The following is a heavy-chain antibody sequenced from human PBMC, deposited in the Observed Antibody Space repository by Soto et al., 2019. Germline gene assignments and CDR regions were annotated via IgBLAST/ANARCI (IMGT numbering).Heavy chain of an antibody. Sequence: QVQLQESGPGLVKPSQTLSLTCTVSGGSISSGPYYWSWLRQHPGKGLEWIGHIYYSGSTYYNPSLKSRVTISGDTSKNQFSLKLNSVTDADTAVYYCARGYYYGSGSFHPDYWGQGTLVTVSS. CDR2: IYYSGST. D-gene: IGHD3-10*01. CDR1: GGSISSGPYY. V-gene: IGHV4-31*03. J-gene: IGHJ4*02. CDR3: ARGYYYGSGSFHPDY.